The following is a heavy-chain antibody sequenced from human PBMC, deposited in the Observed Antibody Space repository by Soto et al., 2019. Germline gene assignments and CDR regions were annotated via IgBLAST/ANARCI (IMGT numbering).Heavy chain of an antibody. J-gene: IGHJ6*02. D-gene: IGHD6-13*01. CDR1: GGTFSSYT. CDR2: IIPIFGTA. V-gene: IGHV1-69*06. CDR3: ARDRGSGSPDTDYYYYYGMYV. Sequence: SVKVSCKASGGTFSSYTFDWVRQAPGQGLEWMGGIIPIFGTANYAQKFQARVTITADKSTSTAYMELRSLRSEDTAMYYCARDRGSGSPDTDYYYYYGMYVCGQRTTVTGS.